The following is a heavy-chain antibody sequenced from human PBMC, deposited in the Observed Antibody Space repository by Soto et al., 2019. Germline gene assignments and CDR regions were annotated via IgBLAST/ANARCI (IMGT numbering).Heavy chain of an antibody. Sequence: GGSLRLSCAASGFTISNYGMHWVRQAPGKGLEWVAVISYDGTITYYADSVKGRFTISRDDSKNTLYLQMSSLRTEDTAVYYCATTRVGPCSSSICFSGIFDGMDVWGQGTTVTVSS. D-gene: IGHD2-2*01. CDR3: ATTRVGPCSSSICFSGIFDGMDV. J-gene: IGHJ6*02. CDR1: GFTISNYG. CDR2: ISYDGTIT. V-gene: IGHV3-30-3*01.